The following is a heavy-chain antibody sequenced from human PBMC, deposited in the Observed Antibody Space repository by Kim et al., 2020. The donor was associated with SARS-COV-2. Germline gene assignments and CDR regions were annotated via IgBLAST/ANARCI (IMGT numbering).Heavy chain of an antibody. J-gene: IGHJ5*02. CDR1: GYTFTSYA. D-gene: IGHD3-9*01. CDR2: INTNTGNP. CDR3: ARDQTYDDILTGCYYNWFDP. V-gene: IGHV7-4-1*02. Sequence: ASVKVSCKASGYTFTSYAMNWVRQAPGQGLEWMGWINTNTGNPTYAQGFTGRFVFSLDTSVSTAYLQISSLKAEDTAVYYCARDQTYDDILTGCYYNWFDPWGQGTLVTVSS.